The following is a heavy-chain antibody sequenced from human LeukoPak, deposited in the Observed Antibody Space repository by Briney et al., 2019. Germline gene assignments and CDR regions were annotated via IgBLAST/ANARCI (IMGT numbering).Heavy chain of an antibody. V-gene: IGHV1-24*01. J-gene: IGHJ6*03. CDR1: GYTLTELS. CDR3: ATFWYQLRQDIMDV. Sequence: ASVKVSCKVSGYTLTELSMHWVRQAPGKGLEWMGGFEPEDGETIYAQKFQGRVTMTEDTSTDTAYMELSSLRSEDTAVYYCATFWYQLRQDIMDVWGKGTTVTVSS. D-gene: IGHD2-2*01. CDR2: FEPEDGET.